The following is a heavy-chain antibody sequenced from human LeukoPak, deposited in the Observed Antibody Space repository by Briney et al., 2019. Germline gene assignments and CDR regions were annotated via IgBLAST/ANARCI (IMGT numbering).Heavy chain of an antibody. CDR3: AKDSGCDSGGYCASEGPSR. J-gene: IGHJ4*02. CDR1: GFTFSSYA. D-gene: IGHD6-19*01. V-gene: IGHV3-23*01. CDR2: ISGSGGST. Sequence: GGSLRLSCAASGFTFSSYAMSWVRQAPGKGLEWVSAISGSGGSTYYADSVKGRFTISRDNSKNTLYLQMNSLRAEDTAVYYCAKDSGCDSGGYCASEGPSRGGQGTLVTVSP.